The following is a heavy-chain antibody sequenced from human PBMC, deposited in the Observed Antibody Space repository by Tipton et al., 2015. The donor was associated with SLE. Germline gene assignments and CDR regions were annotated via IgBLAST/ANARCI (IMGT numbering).Heavy chain of an antibody. V-gene: IGHV4-4*09. CDR1: GGSISSYY. D-gene: IGHD3-22*01. CDR3: ARHYDSTGFGRDTWFDP. Sequence: TLSLTCTVSGGSISSYYWSWIRQPPGKGLEWIGHIYTSGTTYNPSLKSRVTISVDTSKKQLSLKLRSVTAADTAVYYCARHYDSTGFGRDTWFDPWGQGTLVTVSS. CDR2: IYTSGT. J-gene: IGHJ5*02.